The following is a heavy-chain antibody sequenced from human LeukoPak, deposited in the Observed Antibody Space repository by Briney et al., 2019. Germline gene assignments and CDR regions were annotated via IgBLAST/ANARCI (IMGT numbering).Heavy chain of an antibody. J-gene: IGHJ4*02. CDR2: INPKSGGT. V-gene: IGHV1-2*02. D-gene: IGHD4-11*01. CDR1: GYTFTGYY. CDR3: ARGINYSNYY. Sequence: ASVKVSCKASGYTFTGYYMHWVRQAPGQGLEWMGWINPKSGGTDYAQKFQGRVTMTRDTSITTAYMELTSLRCDDTAVYYCARGINYSNYYWGQGTLVTVSS.